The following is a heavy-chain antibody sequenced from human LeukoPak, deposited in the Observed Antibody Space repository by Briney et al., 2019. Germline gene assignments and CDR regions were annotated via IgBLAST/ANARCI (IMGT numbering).Heavy chain of an antibody. CDR2: ISSSSSYI. V-gene: IGHV3-21*04. Sequence: PGGSLRLSCAASGFTFSSYNMNWVRQAPGKGLEWVSSISSSSSYIYYADSVKGRLTISRDNAKNSLYLQMNSLRAEDTAVYYCAKGGYSSSWWDYYYYGMDVWGQGTTVTVSS. CDR3: AKGGYSSSWWDYYYYGMDV. J-gene: IGHJ6*02. D-gene: IGHD6-13*01. CDR1: GFTFSSYN.